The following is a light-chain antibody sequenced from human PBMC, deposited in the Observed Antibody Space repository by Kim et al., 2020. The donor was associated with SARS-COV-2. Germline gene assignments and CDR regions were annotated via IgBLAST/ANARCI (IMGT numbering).Light chain of an antibody. V-gene: IGLV2-11*03. J-gene: IGLJ3*02. Sequence: GQSVTFSCTGTSSDVGAYNDVSWYQQHPGKAPNLMIYDVIKRPSRVPDRFSGSRSGNTASLTISGLQAEDEADYYCSSYAGSYTWVFGGGTQLTVL. CDR3: SSYAGSYTWV. CDR2: DVI. CDR1: SSDVGAYND.